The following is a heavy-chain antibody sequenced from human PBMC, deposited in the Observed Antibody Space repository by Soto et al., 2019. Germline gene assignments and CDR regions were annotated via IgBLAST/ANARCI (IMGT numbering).Heavy chain of an antibody. CDR3: ARVRTRRGSYWNGGWGWFDP. J-gene: IGHJ5*02. V-gene: IGHV1-69*01. CDR1: GGTFSSYA. Sequence: QVQLVQSGAEVKKPGSSVKVSCKASGGTFSSYAISWVRQAPGQGLEWMGGIIPIFGTATYAQKFQGRVTITADESTSTASMELSSLRSEDTAVYYCARVRTRRGSYWNGGWGWFDPWGQGTLVTVSS. D-gene: IGHD1-26*01. CDR2: IIPIFGTA.